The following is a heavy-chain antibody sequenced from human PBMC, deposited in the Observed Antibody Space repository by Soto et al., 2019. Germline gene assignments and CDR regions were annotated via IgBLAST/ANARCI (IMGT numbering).Heavy chain of an antibody. V-gene: IGHV3-15*01. CDR2: IKSKTDGGTT. CDR1: GFTFSNAW. D-gene: IGHD3-22*01. J-gene: IGHJ3*02. CDR3: TTDLPHYYDSSGYSGDAFDI. Sequence: KTGGSLRLSCAASGFTFSNAWMSWVRQAPGKGLEWVGRIKSKTDGGTTDYAAPVKGRFTISRDDSKNTLYLQMNSLKTEDTAVYYCTTDLPHYYDSSGYSGDAFDIWGQGTMVTVSS.